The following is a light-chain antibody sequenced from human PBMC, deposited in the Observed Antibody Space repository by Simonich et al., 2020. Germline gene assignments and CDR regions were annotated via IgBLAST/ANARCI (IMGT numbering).Light chain of an antibody. CDR3: SSYTSSSTWV. CDR1: SSDVGGYNY. V-gene: IGLV2-14*01. Sequence: QSALTQPASVSGSPGQSITISCTGTSSDVGGYNYVSWYKQHPGKAPQLMIYDFSKRPSGGSNRFSGSKSGNTASLTISGLQAEDEADYYCSSYTSSSTWVFGGGTKLTVL. CDR2: DFS. J-gene: IGLJ3*02.